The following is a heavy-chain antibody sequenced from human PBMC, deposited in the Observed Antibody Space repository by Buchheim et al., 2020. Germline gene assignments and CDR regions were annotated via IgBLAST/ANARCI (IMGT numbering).Heavy chain of an antibody. J-gene: IGHJ6*02. CDR3: ARDIYYSGMDV. V-gene: IGHV4-61*01. CDR1: GGSVSTGSDF. CDR2: IHYSGST. Sequence: QVQLQESGPGLVKPSETLSLTCTVSGGSVSTGSDFWSWIRQAPGKGLEWIGYIHYSGSTNHNRSLKSRVTISIDTSKNQFSLKLSSVTAADTAVYYCARDIYYSGMDVWGQGTT.